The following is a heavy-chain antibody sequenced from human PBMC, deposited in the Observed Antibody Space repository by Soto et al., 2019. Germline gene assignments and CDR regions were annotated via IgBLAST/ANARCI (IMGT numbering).Heavy chain of an antibody. V-gene: IGHV3-23*01. Sequence: DVQLLESGGGLVQPGGSLRLSCAVSGVTLSDYAMSWVRQAPGEGLEWVSSIRLAAGNTHYADSVRGRFTISRDNLKNILYLQMNYLRAEDTDLYYCAKSTYCAGDCYSKDFDAWGQGTLVTVS. CDR1: GVTLSDYA. CDR3: AKSTYCAGDCYSKDFDA. D-gene: IGHD2-21*02. J-gene: IGHJ4*02. CDR2: IRLAAGNT.